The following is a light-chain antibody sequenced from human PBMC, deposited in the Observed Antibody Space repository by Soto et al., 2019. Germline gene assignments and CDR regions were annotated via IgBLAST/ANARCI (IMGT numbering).Light chain of an antibody. CDR2: DTS. J-gene: IGKJ5*01. CDR3: LQRSNWIT. CDR1: QSVSSN. V-gene: IGKV3-11*01. Sequence: EIVMTQSPATLSVYPGERATVSFRASQSVSSNLAWYQQKPGQAPRLLIYDTSYRATGIPARFSGSGSGTDFTFSFSTLEPEGFAVYYCLQRSNWITFGRGTRLEIK.